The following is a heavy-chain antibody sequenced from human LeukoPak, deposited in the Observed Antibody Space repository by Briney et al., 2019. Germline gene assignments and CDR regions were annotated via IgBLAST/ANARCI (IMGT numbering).Heavy chain of an antibody. CDR3: ARGGRGYKSESLDY. D-gene: IGHD5-12*01. Sequence: ASVKVSCKASGYTFTSYDTNWVRQATGQGLEWMGWMNPNSGNTGYAQKFQGRVTMTRNTSISTAYMELSSLRSEDTAVYYCARGGRGYKSESLDYWGQGTLVTVSS. CDR1: GYTFTSYD. J-gene: IGHJ4*02. V-gene: IGHV1-8*01. CDR2: MNPNSGNT.